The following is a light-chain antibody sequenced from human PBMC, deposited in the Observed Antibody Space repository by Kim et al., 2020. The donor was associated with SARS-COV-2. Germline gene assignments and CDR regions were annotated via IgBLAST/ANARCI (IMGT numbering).Light chain of an antibody. V-gene: IGKV3-15*01. CDR1: QSLSTI. Sequence: VSPWEGPTLSRRSSQSLSTISAWYQQKPCQAPRLLVFGASTRATGIPARFIGRGSGTEFTLTIISLPSEDFAVYYFHQYNNWPRTFGQGTKVDI. CDR2: GAS. CDR3: HQYNNWPRT. J-gene: IGKJ1*01.